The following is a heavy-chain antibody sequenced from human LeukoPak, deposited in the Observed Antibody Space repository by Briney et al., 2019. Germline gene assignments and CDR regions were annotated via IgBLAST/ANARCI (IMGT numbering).Heavy chain of an antibody. Sequence: SETLSLTCAVYGGSFSDYYWSWIRQPPGKGLEWIGEINHSGSTNYSPSLKSRVTMSVDTSKNQFSLKLSSVTAADTAVYYCARERKSSGWVNYYYYYMDVWGKGTAVTISS. CDR1: GGSFSDYY. CDR2: INHSGST. CDR3: ARERKSSGWVNYYYYYMDV. D-gene: IGHD6-19*01. J-gene: IGHJ6*03. V-gene: IGHV4-34*01.